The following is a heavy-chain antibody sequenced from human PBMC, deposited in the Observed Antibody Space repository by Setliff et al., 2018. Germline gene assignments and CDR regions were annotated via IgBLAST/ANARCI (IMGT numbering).Heavy chain of an antibody. V-gene: IGHV1-8*01. J-gene: IGHJ4*02. Sequence: ASVKVSCKASGYSFTSYDINWVRLAAGQGLEWMGWVSPIDDGKPGYAQKFQGRVTITWVTSISTAYMELSSLRSDDTAVYYCARINFYVSSGYYYAPDFWGQGTLVTVSS. D-gene: IGHD3-22*01. CDR2: VSPIDDGKP. CDR3: ARINFYVSSGYYYAPDF. CDR1: GYSFTSYD.